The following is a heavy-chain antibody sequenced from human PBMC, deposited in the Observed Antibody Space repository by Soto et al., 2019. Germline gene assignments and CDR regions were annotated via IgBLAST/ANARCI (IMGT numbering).Heavy chain of an antibody. CDR3: ARGRGQLLRYYYYYGMDV. D-gene: IGHD2-2*01. CDR2: INHSGST. J-gene: IGHJ6*02. CDR1: GGSFSGYY. V-gene: IGHV4-34*01. Sequence: LAPLSLTCAVYGGSFSGYYWSWIRQHPGKGLEWFGEINHSGSTNYNPSLKSRVTISADTSKNQFSLKLSSVTAADTAVYSCARGRGQLLRYYYYYGMDVWGQGTTVT.